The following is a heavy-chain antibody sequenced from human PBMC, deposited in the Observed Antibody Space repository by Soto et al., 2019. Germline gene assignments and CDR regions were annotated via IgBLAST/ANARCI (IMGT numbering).Heavy chain of an antibody. CDR2: FDPEDGET. V-gene: IGHV1-24*01. D-gene: IGHD4-17*01. CDR3: ARESFYSGDLKYFDY. CDR1: GYTLTELS. Sequence: ASVKVSCKVSGYTLTELSMHWVRQAPGKGLGWMGGFDPEDGETIYAQKFQGRVTMTEDTSTDTAYMELSSLRSEDTAVYYCARESFYSGDLKYFDYWGQGTLVTVSS. J-gene: IGHJ4*02.